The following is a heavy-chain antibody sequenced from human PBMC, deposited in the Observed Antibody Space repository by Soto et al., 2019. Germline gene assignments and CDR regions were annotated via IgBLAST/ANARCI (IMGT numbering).Heavy chain of an antibody. V-gene: IGHV1-69*13. CDR2: IIPIFGTA. D-gene: IGHD2-15*01. Sequence: GASVKVSCKASGGTFSSYAISWVRQAPGQGLEWMGGIIPIFGTANYAQKFQGRVTITADESTSTAYMELSSLRSEDTAVYYCARGTSAGPRYCSGGSCYSFSTLVITYDYWRQRTPVPAPS. J-gene: IGHJ4*02. CDR3: ARGTSAGPRYCSGGSCYSFSTLVITYDY. CDR1: GGTFSSYA.